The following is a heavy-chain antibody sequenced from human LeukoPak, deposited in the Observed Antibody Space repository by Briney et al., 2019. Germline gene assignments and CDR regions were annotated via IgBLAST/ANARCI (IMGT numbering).Heavy chain of an antibody. J-gene: IGHJ6*03. V-gene: IGHV3-21*01. Sequence: GGSLRLSCGASGFYFSGYSMNWVRQAPGKGLEWVSSINSGSTYMYYADSVKGRFTISRDNAKNSLHLQMDSLRAEDTAVYFCARVEATTGRNYHYYYMDVWGKGTTVIVYS. D-gene: IGHD1-1*01. CDR2: INSGSTYM. CDR3: ARVEATTGRNYHYYYMDV. CDR1: GFYFSGYS.